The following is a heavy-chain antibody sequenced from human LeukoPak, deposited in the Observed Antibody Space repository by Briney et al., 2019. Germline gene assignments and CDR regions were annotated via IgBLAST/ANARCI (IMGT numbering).Heavy chain of an antibody. V-gene: IGHV3-7*01. J-gene: IGHJ3*02. D-gene: IGHD6-19*01. Sequence: GGSLRLSCAASGFTFSSYWMSWVRQAPGKGLEWVANIKQDGSEKYYVGSVKGRFTISRDNAENSLYLQMNSLRAEDTAAYYCARDRGWGSSGWYEAFDIWGQGTMVTVSS. CDR1: GFTFSSYW. CDR3: ARDRGWGSSGWYEAFDI. CDR2: IKQDGSEK.